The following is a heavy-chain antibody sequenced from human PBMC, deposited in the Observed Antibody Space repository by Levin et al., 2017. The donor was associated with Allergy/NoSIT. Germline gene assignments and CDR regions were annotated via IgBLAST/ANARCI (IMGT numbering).Heavy chain of an antibody. CDR2: IYHTGAT. CDR3: GRGNRGIDY. V-gene: IGHV4-30-4*01. Sequence: LRLSCFVSGGSLSSGDFYWSWIRQPPGKGLEWIGYIYHTGATYYNPSLKTRLTMSVDTSRNQFSLNLNSVTVADTAVYFCGRGNRGIDYWGPGTLVTVSS. J-gene: IGHJ4*02. CDR1: GGSLSSGDFY.